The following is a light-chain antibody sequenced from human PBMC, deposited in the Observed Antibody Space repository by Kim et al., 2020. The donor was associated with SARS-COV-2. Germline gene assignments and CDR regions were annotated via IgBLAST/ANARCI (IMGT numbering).Light chain of an antibody. CDR2: AAS. J-gene: IGKJ2*01. V-gene: IGKV1-39*01. Sequence: DIQMTQSPSSLSASVGDRVTITCRASQNISSYLNWYQQRPGKAPNLLVSAASSLHSGVPSRFSGSGSGTDFTLTINNLQPEDSATYYCQLGYSTFGQGTKLEI. CDR1: QNISSY. CDR3: QLGYST.